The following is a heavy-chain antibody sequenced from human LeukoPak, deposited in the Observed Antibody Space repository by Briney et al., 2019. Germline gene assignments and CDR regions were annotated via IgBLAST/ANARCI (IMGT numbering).Heavy chain of an antibody. Sequence: GGSLRLSCAASGFTFSNSAMSWVRQAPGKGLEWVSTISGSGGTTYYADSVKGRFTISRDTSKNTLYLQMNSLRAEDTAVYYCAKETGYSYGYFDYWGQGTLVTVSS. CDR3: AKETGYSYGYFDY. CDR1: GFTFSNSA. CDR2: ISGSGGTT. J-gene: IGHJ4*02. D-gene: IGHD5-18*01. V-gene: IGHV3-23*01.